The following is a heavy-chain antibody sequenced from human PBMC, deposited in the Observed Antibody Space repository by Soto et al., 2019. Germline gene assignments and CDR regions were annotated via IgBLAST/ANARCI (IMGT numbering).Heavy chain of an antibody. CDR2: ISPSGSP. J-gene: IGHJ5*02. CDR3: TRGVLA. D-gene: IGHD2-8*01. V-gene: IGHV4-30-2*01. CDR1: GGSVNSGGYS. Sequence: QVQLQESGSRLVRPSQTVSLTCSVSGGSVNSGGYSWSWIRQPPGKGLEWIAFISPSGSPAYNPSLKSRVTISVDRSKNQISLELSSVTAAYTAVYYCTRGVLAWGPGTRVTVSS.